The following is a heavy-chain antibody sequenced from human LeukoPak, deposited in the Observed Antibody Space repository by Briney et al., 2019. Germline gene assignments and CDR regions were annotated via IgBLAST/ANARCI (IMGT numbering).Heavy chain of an antibody. V-gene: IGHV4-31*03. D-gene: IGHD4-17*01. CDR2: IYYRGST. CDR1: GVSISNGHHY. Sequence: SETLSLTCTVSGVSISNGHHYWSWIRQRPGKGLEWMAYIYYRGSTDYNPSLTSRLRMSVDTSKNQFSLKLSSVTAADTAVYYCARDKAAYGDHNWYFDLWGRGTLVTVSS. CDR3: ARDKAAYGDHNWYFDL. J-gene: IGHJ2*01.